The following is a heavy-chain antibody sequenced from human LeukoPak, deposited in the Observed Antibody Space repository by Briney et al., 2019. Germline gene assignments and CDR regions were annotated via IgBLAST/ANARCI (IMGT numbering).Heavy chain of an antibody. V-gene: IGHV4-59*01. CDR2: IYYSGST. J-gene: IGHJ6*03. D-gene: IGHD3-16*01. Sequence: SETLSLTCTVSGGSISSYYWSWIRQPLGKGLEWIGYIYYSGSTNYNPSLKSRVTISVDTSKNQFSLKLSSVTAADTAVYYCARDLRDYVWGSYLDVWGKGTTVTVSS. CDR1: GGSISSYY. CDR3: ARDLRDYVWGSYLDV.